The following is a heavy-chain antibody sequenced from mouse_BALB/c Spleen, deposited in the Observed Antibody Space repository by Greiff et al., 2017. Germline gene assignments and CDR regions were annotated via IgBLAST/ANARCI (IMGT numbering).Heavy chain of an antibody. CDR2: IWAGGST. CDR1: GFSLTSYG. CDR3: ARDAHGNYGYFDV. D-gene: IGHD2-1*01. Sequence: VKLMESGPGLVAPSQSLSITCTVSGFSLTSYGVHWVRQPPGKGLEWLGVIWAGGSTNYNSALMSRLSISKDNSKSQVFLKMNSLQTDDTAMYYCARDAHGNYGYFDVWGAGTTVTVSS. J-gene: IGHJ1*01. V-gene: IGHV2-9*02.